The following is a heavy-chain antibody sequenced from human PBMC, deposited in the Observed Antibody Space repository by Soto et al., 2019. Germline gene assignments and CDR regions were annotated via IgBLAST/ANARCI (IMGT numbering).Heavy chain of an antibody. CDR3: ARGTYRISGSGSNWFDP. CDR1: GFIFNNYE. V-gene: IGHV3-48*03. J-gene: IGHJ5*02. Sequence: GSLRLSCAASGFIFNNYEMNWVRQAPGKGLEWVSYISSRGSTTYYADSVKGRFTISRDNAKNSLYLQMNSLRAEDTAVYYCARGTYRISGSGSNWFDPWGQGTLVTVSS. D-gene: IGHD6-19*01. CDR2: ISSRGSTT.